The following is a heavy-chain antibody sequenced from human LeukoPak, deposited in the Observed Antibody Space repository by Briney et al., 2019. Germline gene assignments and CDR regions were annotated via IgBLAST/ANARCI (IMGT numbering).Heavy chain of an antibody. V-gene: IGHV1-46*03. CDR1: GYTFTSYY. D-gene: IGHD1-1*01. J-gene: IGHJ6*03. CDR2: INPSGGGT. Sequence: ASVKVSCKASGYTFTSYYMHWVRQAPGQGLEWMGIINPSGGGTSYAQKFQGRVTMTRDTSTSTVYMELSSLRSEDTAVYYCARVPGPGHMDVWGKGTTVTVSS. CDR3: ARVPGPGHMDV.